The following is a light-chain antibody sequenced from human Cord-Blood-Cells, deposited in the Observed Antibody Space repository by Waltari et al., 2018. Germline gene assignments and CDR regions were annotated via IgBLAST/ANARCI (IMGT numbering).Light chain of an antibody. CDR3: CSYAGSYTFV. CDR1: RSDVGGYND. Sequence: QSALTQPRSVSGSPGQSVTISCTGTRSDVGGYNDVSWYQQPPGKAPKLMIYDVSKRPSGVPDRFSGSKSGNTASLTISGLQAEDEADYYCCSYAGSYTFVFGTGTKVTVL. CDR2: DVS. J-gene: IGLJ1*01. V-gene: IGLV2-11*01.